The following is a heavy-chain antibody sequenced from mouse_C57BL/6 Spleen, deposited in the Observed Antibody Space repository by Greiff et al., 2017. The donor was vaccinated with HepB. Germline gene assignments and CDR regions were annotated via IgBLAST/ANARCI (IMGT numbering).Heavy chain of an antibody. CDR2: ISNGGGST. Sequence: EVKLVESGGGLVQPGGSLKLSCAASGFTFSDYYMYWVRQTPEKRLEWVAYISNGGGSTYYPDTVKGRFTISRDNAKNTLYLQMSRLKSEDTAMYYCARRAYGNYYFDYWGQGTTLTVSS. CDR1: GFTFSDYY. V-gene: IGHV5-12*01. D-gene: IGHD2-1*01. J-gene: IGHJ2*01. CDR3: ARRAYGNYYFDY.